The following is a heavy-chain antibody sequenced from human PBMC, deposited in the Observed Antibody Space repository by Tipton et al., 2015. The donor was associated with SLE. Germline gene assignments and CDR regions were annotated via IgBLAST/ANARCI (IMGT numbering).Heavy chain of an antibody. CDR3: ARAHVLLDAFDI. CDR2: INHSGST. D-gene: IGHD3-10*01. CDR1: GGSFSGYY. J-gene: IGHJ3*02. Sequence: TLSLTCAVYGGSFSGYYWSWIRQPPGTGLEWIGEINHSGSTNYNPSLESRVTILLDTSKNQFTLKMSSVTAADTAVYYCARAHVLLDAFDIWGQGTMVTVSS. V-gene: IGHV4-34*01.